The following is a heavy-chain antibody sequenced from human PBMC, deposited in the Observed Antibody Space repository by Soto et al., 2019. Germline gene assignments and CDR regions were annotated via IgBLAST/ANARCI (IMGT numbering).Heavy chain of an antibody. CDR2: IDSNGGT. D-gene: IGHD3-10*01. J-gene: IGHJ6*02. Sequence: SETLSLTCTVSDDSSSNYKWSWIRQPPGRRLEWIGYIDSNGGTSYNPSLQSRVTISIDTSTKQFFLKLSSVTAADTAVYYCVRQGFGRLHGLVDVWGQGTTLTVSS. CDR1: DDSSSNYK. CDR3: VRQGFGRLHGLVDV. V-gene: IGHV4-59*08.